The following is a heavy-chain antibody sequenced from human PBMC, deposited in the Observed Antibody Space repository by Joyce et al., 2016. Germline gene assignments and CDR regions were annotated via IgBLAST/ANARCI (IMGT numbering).Heavy chain of an antibody. J-gene: IGHJ4*02. CDR2: IYYTGDT. Sequence: QLELQESGPGLVKPSETLSLTCTVSGGAIRDSGSSWGWIRQPPGKGLEWLANIYYTGDTYYSPSLKSRLTISIDTSRNQFSLMLTSVTAADTAVYSCAGSFYNNGWYFDYWGQGTLVTVSS. V-gene: IGHV4-39*01. D-gene: IGHD6-19*01. CDR3: AGSFYNNGWYFDY. CDR1: GGAIRDSGSS.